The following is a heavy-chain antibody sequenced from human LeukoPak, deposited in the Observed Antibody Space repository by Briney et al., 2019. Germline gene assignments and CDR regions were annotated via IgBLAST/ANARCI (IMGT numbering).Heavy chain of an antibody. CDR3: ARETQDIVVVPAAVDDFDI. CDR2: ISSSSSYI. J-gene: IGHJ3*02. CDR1: GFTFSSYS. D-gene: IGHD2-2*01. V-gene: IGHV3-21*01. Sequence: GGSLRLSCAASGFTFSSYSMNWVRQAPGKGLEWVSSISSSSSYIYYADSVKGRFTISRDNAKNSLYLQMNSLRAEDTAVYYCARETQDIVVVPAAVDDFDIWGQGTMVTVPS.